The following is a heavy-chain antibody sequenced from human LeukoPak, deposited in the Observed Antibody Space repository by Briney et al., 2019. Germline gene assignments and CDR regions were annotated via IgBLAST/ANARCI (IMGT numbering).Heavy chain of an antibody. CDR3: AKVWFGDPRGYFDY. J-gene: IGHJ4*02. V-gene: IGHV3-23*01. CDR1: GFTFSSNA. Sequence: PGGSLRLSCAASGFTFSSNAMTWVRRAPGKGLECVSAITGTGDATYYADSVKGRFTISRDNSKNTPHLQMNSLRAEDTALYYCAKVWFGDPRGYFDYWGQGTLVTVSS. D-gene: IGHD3-10*01. CDR2: ITGTGDAT.